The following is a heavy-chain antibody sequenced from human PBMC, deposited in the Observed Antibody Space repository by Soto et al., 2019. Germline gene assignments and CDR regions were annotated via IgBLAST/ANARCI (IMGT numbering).Heavy chain of an antibody. CDR3: ARSQSQAFDI. J-gene: IGHJ3*02. CDR2: TFYRSKWYN. Sequence: SQTLSLTCAISGDSVSSNSAAWNWIRQSPSRGLEWLGKTFYRSKWYNEYAVSVKSRITVNPDTSKNQFSLQLNSVTPEDTAVYYCARSQSQAFDIWGQGTMVTVSS. V-gene: IGHV6-1*01. CDR1: GDSVSSNSAA.